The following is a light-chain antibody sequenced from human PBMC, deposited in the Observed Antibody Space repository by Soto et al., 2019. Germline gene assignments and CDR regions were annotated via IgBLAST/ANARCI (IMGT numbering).Light chain of an antibody. Sequence: EIVLTQSPGTLSLSPGERGTLSCRASQTVSSNFLAWYQQKPGQAPRLLIFNASTRATGIPDRFTGSGSGTDFTLTFSRLEPEDFAVYYCQFYGDPSKTFGQGTKVEIK. CDR3: QFYGDPSKT. CDR1: QTVSSNF. V-gene: IGKV3-20*01. J-gene: IGKJ1*01. CDR2: NAS.